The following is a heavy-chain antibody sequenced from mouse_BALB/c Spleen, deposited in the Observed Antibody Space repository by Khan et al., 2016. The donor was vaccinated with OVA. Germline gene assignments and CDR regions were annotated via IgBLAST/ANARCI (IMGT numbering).Heavy chain of an antibody. CDR2: IWSDGST. Sequence: QVQLKESGPGLVAPSQSLSITCTVSGFSLTSYGVHWVRQPPGKGLEWLVVIWSDGSTTYNSDLNSRQSISTDNTKSHVFLKLNSIQTDDTSMYYCARGGFYAMDYWGQGTSVTVSS. CDR1: GFSLTSYG. CDR3: ARGGFYAMDY. V-gene: IGHV2-6*02. J-gene: IGHJ4*01.